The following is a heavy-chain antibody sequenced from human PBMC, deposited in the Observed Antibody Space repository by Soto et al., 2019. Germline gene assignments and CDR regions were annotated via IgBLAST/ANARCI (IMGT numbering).Heavy chain of an antibody. Sequence: DVQLLESGGRLVQPGGSLTVSCAASGFTSGTYAITWVRQAPGKGLEWVSAISETSRATYYADSVRGRFIISRNRPKHPAYRQRNSRRAEATAIYSGAKDSVTVTPHYSSISAVWGQGTRVTVSS. CDR3: AKDSVTVTPHYSSISAV. D-gene: IGHD6-13*01. J-gene: IGHJ3*01. V-gene: IGHV3-23*01. CDR2: ISETSRAT. CDR1: GFTSGTYA.